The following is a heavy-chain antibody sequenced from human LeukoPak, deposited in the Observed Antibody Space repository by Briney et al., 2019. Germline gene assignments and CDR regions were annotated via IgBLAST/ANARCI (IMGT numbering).Heavy chain of an antibody. D-gene: IGHD3-10*01. J-gene: IGHJ5*02. CDR2: IHHSGTT. V-gene: IGHV4-4*02. CDR3: ARERITIATSWGTNWFDP. CDR1: GGSISSGWW. Sequence: PSETLSLTCAVSGGSISSGWWWSWVRQSPGKGLEWIAEIHHSGTTHYNPSLKSRLSISVDKSKNQFSLKLTSMTAADTAVYYCARERITIATSWGTNWFDPWGQGTLVTVSS.